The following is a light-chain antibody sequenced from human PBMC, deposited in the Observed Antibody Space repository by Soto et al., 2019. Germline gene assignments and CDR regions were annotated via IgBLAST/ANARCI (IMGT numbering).Light chain of an antibody. CDR1: QSVNINS. CDR3: QQYDTSPQMMYT. V-gene: IGKV3-20*01. Sequence: EIVLTQFPGTLSLSPGERATLSCRASQSVNINSLAWYQQRPGQAPRLLIYGASRRATGIPVRFSGSGSGTDFTLTIVRLEPEDFAVYFCQQYDTSPQMMYTFGQGTKLEI. CDR2: GAS. J-gene: IGKJ2*01.